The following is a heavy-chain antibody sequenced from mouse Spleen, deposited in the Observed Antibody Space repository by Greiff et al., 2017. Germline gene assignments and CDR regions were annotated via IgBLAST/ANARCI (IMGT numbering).Heavy chain of an antibody. D-gene: IGHD2-12*01. CDR3: AREGGYSAWFAY. Sequence: VQLQQPGTELVKPGASVKLSCKASGYTFTSYWMHWVKQRPGQGLEWIGNINPSNGGTNYNEKFKSKATLTVDKSSSTAYMQLSSLTSEDSAVYFCAREGGYSAWFAYWGQGTLVTVSA. CDR2: INPSNGGT. CDR1: GYTFTSYW. J-gene: IGHJ3*01. V-gene: IGHV1-53*01.